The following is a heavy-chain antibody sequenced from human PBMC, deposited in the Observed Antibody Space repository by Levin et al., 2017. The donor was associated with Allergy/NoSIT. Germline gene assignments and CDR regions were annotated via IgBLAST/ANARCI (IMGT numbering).Heavy chain of an antibody. J-gene: IGHJ4*02. V-gene: IGHV4-59*08. Sequence: SETLSLTCTVSGGSISSYYWSWIRQPPGKGLEWIGYIYYSGSTNYNPSLKSRVTISVDTSKNQFSLKLSSVTAADTAVYYCARQGYCSGGSCYRIDYWGQGTLVTVSS. CDR2: IYYSGST. CDR3: ARQGYCSGGSCYRIDY. D-gene: IGHD2-15*01. CDR1: GGSISSYY.